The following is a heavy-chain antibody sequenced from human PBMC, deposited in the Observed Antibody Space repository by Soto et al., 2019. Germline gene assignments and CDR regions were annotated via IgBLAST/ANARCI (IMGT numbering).Heavy chain of an antibody. J-gene: IGHJ6*02. CDR2: ISSSSSHI. CDR1: RDRCLSER. D-gene: IGHD2-2*01. CDR3: ARALISCYGPCVYYYNGMAV. V-gene: IGHV3-21*01. Sequence: HAGSMRIARAGGRDRCLSERMSGVQKATGKGRGWVSSISSSSSHIYYADSVKGRFTISRDNAKNSLFLEMNILRAEDTAVYYCARALISCYGPCVYYYNGMAVWGQAT.